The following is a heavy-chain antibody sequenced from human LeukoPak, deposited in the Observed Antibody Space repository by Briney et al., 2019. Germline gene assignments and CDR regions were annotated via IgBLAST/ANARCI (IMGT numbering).Heavy chain of an antibody. Sequence: GGSLRLSCAASGFTFSSYAMGWVRQAPGKGLEWVSAISGSGGSTYYADSVKGRFTISRDNSKNTLYLQMNSLRAEDTAVYYCAKAHLYYYGSGSPNVWGQGTTVTVSS. CDR3: AKAHLYYYGSGSPNV. J-gene: IGHJ6*02. CDR2: ISGSGGST. CDR1: GFTFSSYA. D-gene: IGHD3-10*01. V-gene: IGHV3-23*01.